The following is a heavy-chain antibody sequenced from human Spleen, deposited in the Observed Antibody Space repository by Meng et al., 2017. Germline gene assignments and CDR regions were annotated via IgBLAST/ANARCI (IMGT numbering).Heavy chain of an antibody. J-gene: IGHJ5*02. Sequence: ETLSLTCAASGFTFTDHWMHWVRQGPGKGLVWVSRINPDGSNPTYADSVKGRFTISRDNSKNTLYLQLNSLRAEDTAVYYCAKDRLARFCSGGSCFPNWFDPWGQGTLVTVS. CDR2: INPDGSNP. CDR1: GFTFTDHW. V-gene: IGHV3-74*01. D-gene: IGHD2-15*01. CDR3: AKDRLARFCSGGSCFPNWFDP.